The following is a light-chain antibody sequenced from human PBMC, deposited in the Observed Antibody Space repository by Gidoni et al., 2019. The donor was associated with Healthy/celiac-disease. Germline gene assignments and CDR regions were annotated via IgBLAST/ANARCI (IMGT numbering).Light chain of an antibody. Sequence: SYELTQPPSVSVSPGQTASITCSGDKLGDKYACWYQQKPGQSPVPVIYQDSKRPSGIPERFSGSNSGNTATLTISGTQAMDEADYYCQAWVSSSSVFGTGTKVTVL. J-gene: IGLJ1*01. CDR1: KLGDKY. V-gene: IGLV3-1*01. CDR3: QAWVSSSSV. CDR2: QDS.